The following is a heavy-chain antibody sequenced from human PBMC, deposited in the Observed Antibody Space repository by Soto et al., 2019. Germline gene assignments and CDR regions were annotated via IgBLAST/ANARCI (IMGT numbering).Heavy chain of an antibody. V-gene: IGHV3-48*03. D-gene: IGHD6-13*01. CDR3: ARGIAAAGTQADAFDI. CDR1: GFTFSSYE. Sequence: GGSLRLSCTASGFTFSSYEMNWVRQAPWKGLEWVSYISSSGSTIYYADSVKGRFTISRDNAKNSLYLQMNSLRAEDTAVYYCARGIAAAGTQADAFDIWGQGTMVTVSS. CDR2: ISSSGSTI. J-gene: IGHJ3*02.